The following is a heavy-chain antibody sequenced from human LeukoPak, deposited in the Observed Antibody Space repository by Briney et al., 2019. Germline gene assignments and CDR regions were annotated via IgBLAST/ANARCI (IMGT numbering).Heavy chain of an antibody. CDR1: GYTFSSYS. CDR3: ARGKVTTTGFLYY. J-gene: IGHJ4*02. CDR2: ISSSSSYI. V-gene: IGHV3-21*01. Sequence: GGSLRLSCAASGYTFSSYSMNWVRQAPAKGLEWVSSISSSSSYIYYADSVKGRFTISRDNAKNSLYLQMNSLRAEDTAVYYCARGKVTTTGFLYYWGQGTLVTVSS. D-gene: IGHD4-17*01.